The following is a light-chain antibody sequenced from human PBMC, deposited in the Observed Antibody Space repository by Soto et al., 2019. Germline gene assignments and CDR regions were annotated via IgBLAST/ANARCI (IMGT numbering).Light chain of an antibody. CDR3: QQYGSSGT. J-gene: IGKJ1*01. CDR1: QNILSN. CDR2: GAS. V-gene: IGKV3-20*01. Sequence: IVLTQSPGTLSLSPGERATLSCRASQNILSNLAWYQQKPGQAPRLLIYGASTRATGIPARFSGSGSGTDFTLTISRLEPEDFAVYYCQQYGSSGTFGQGTKVDIK.